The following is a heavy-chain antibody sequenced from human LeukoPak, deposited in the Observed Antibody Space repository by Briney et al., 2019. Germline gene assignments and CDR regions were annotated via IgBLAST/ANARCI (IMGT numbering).Heavy chain of an antibody. Sequence: GGSLRLSCAASRFTFSSYAMSWVRQAPGKGLEWVSAISGSGGSTYYADTVKGRFTISRDNSKNTLYLQMNSLRAEDTAVYYCAKDKSWNAGLDYWGGETLVTVPS. CDR1: RFTFSSYA. V-gene: IGHV3-23*01. J-gene: IGHJ4*02. CDR3: AKDKSWNAGLDY. D-gene: IGHD1-1*01. CDR2: ISGSGGST.